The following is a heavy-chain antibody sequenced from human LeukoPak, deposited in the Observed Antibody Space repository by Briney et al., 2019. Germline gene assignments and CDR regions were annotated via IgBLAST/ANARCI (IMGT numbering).Heavy chain of an antibody. Sequence: GGSLRLSCAASGFTFDDYGMSWVRQAPGKGLEWVSGINWNGGSTGYADSVKGRFTISRDNAKNSLYLQMNSLRAEDTTVYYCASSSGWYRGYYFDYWGQGTLVTVSS. CDR1: GFTFDDYG. V-gene: IGHV3-20*04. CDR2: INWNGGST. J-gene: IGHJ4*02. D-gene: IGHD6-19*01. CDR3: ASSSGWYRGYYFDY.